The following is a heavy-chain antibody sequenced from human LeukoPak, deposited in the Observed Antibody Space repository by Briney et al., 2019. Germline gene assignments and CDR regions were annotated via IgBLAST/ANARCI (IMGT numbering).Heavy chain of an antibody. V-gene: IGHV3-30*02. CDR1: GFTFSSYG. CDR3: AKDHYYYGSGSYSNFDY. J-gene: IGHJ4*02. D-gene: IGHD3-10*01. CDR2: IRYDGSNK. Sequence: GGSLRLSCAASGFTFSSYGMHWVRQAPGKGLEWVAFIRYDGSNKYYADSVKGRFTISRDNSKNTLYLQMNSLRAEDTAVYYCAKDHYYYGSGSYSNFDYWGQGTLVTVSS.